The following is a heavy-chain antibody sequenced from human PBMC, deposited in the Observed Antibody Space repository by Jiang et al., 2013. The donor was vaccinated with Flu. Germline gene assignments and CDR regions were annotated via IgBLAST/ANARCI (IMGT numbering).Heavy chain of an antibody. CDR2: IYPGDSDT. CDR3: ARQASLRGDPVDY. Sequence: CKVLDTALPATGFGWVRQMPGKGLEWMGIIYPGDSDTRYSPSFQGQVTISADKSISTAYLQWSSLKASDTAMYYCARQASLRGDPVDYWGQGTLVTVSS. V-gene: IGHV5-51*01. J-gene: IGHJ4*02. D-gene: IGHD2-21*02. CDR1: DTALPATG.